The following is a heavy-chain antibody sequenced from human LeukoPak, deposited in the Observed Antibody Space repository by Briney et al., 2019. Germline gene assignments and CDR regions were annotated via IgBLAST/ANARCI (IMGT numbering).Heavy chain of an antibody. J-gene: IGHJ4*02. V-gene: IGHV3-20*04. Sequence: GGSLRISCSASGFGFGDHGMSWVRQVPGKGLEWVSGINWSGGSTGYADPVRGRFTISRDNAKNSLYLQMDSLTAEDTALYYCARAPITSPFYFDHWGQGTLVTVSS. D-gene: IGHD2-2*01. CDR3: ARAPITSPFYFDH. CDR2: INWSGGST. CDR1: GFGFGDHG.